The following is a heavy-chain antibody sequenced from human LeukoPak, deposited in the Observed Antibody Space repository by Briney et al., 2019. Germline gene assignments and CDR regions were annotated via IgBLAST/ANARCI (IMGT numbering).Heavy chain of an antibody. CDR3: ATPSDPSSSWYAPIDY. J-gene: IGHJ4*02. CDR2: ISGSGGST. V-gene: IGHV3-23*01. CDR1: AFTFRPYA. D-gene: IGHD6-13*01. Sequence: GGSLRLSCAASAFTFRPYAMIWVRQAPGKGLEWVSAISGSGGSTYYADSVKGRFTISRDNSKNTLYLQMNSLRAEDTAVYYCATPSDPSSSWYAPIDYWGQGTLVTVSS.